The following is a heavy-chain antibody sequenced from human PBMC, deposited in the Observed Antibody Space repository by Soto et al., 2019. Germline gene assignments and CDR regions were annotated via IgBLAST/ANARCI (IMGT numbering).Heavy chain of an antibody. J-gene: IGHJ4*02. V-gene: IGHV5-51*01. D-gene: IGHD3-3*01. CDR3: ASVRLLSGLFASFDY. Sequence: PGESLKISCDDSGYRFTSYWIAWVRHMPGKGLEWMGIVYVDDSDTKYSPSFEGQVTTSADKSLNSAYLQWTSLRASDTAMSYCASVRLLSGLFASFDYWGQGIQVTVSS. CDR2: VYVDDSDT. CDR1: GYRFTSYW.